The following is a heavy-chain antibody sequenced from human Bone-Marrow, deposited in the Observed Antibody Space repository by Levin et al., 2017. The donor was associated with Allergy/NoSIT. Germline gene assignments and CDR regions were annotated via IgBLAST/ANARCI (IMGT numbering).Heavy chain of an antibody. V-gene: IGHV3-30-3*02. D-gene: IGHD6-19*01. Sequence: GESLKISCAVSGYTFSSYAMHWVRQAPGKGLEWVAVISYDGSNKYYADSVKGRFTISRDNSKNTVYLQMNSLRAEDTAVYYCAKRTTYSSGWASCDFWGQGTLVTVSS. CDR2: ISYDGSNK. CDR1: GYTFSSYA. CDR3: AKRTTYSSGWASCDF. J-gene: IGHJ4*02.